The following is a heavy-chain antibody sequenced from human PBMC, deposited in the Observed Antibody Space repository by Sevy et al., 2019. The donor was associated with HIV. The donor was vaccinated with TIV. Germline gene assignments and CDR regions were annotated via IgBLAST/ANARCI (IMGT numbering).Heavy chain of an antibody. Sequence: GGSLRLSCAGSGFTFSSYTMNWVRQAPGKGLEWVSSISSSSSYIYYADSVKGRFTISRDNAKNSLYLQMNSLRAEDTAVYYCARGRCSSTSCPVPYWFDPWGQGTLVTVSS. CDR1: GFTFSSYT. CDR2: ISSSSSYI. D-gene: IGHD2-2*01. CDR3: ARGRCSSTSCPVPYWFDP. V-gene: IGHV3-21*01. J-gene: IGHJ5*02.